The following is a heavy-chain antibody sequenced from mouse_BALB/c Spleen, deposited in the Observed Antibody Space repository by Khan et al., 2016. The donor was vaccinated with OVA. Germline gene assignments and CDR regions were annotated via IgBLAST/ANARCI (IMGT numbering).Heavy chain of an antibody. CDR2: IDPYDSET. Sequence: VQLQESGTELVRPGTSVKLSCKASGYTFTNYWMNWIKQRPEQGLEWIGRIDPYDSETHYNQKFKDKAILTVDKSSNPAYMQLSSLTSEDSAVYYCARNPFAYWGQGTLVTVSA. CDR3: ARNPFAY. V-gene: IGHV1-52*01. J-gene: IGHJ3*01. CDR1: GYTFTNYW.